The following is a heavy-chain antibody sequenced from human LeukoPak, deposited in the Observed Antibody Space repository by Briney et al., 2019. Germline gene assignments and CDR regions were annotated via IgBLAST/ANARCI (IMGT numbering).Heavy chain of an antibody. CDR3: GRDYSGYDGMDV. J-gene: IGHJ6*04. CDR2: ISAYNVNT. D-gene: IGHD1-26*01. CDR1: GYRFTSYG. Sequence: ASVKASCKASGYRFTSYGISWVRQAPGQGLEWMGWISAYNVNTNDAQKFQGRVTMTTDTSTSTVYMELRSLRSDDTAVYYCGRDYSGYDGMDVWGKGTTVTVSS. V-gene: IGHV1-18*01.